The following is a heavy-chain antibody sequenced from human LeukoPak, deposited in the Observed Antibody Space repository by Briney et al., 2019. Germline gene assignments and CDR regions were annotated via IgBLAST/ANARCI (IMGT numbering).Heavy chain of an antibody. CDR1: GFNFSFYA. CDR2: IRGSGTIT. V-gene: IGHV3-23*01. Sequence: GGSLIVSCAASGFNFSFYAMTWVRQAPGKGLEWVSGIRGSGTITYYADSVKGRFTISRDNSKNTLYLQMNSLRAEDTAVYYCAKDGWYSSSSGWFDPWGQGTLVTVSS. J-gene: IGHJ5*02. D-gene: IGHD6-6*01. CDR3: AKDGWYSSSSGWFDP.